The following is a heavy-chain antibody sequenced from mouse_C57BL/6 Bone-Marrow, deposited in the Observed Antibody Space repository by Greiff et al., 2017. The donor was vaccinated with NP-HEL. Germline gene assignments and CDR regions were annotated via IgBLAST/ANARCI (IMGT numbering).Heavy chain of an antibody. CDR1: GYTFTDYY. CDR2: INPYNGGT. D-gene: IGHD1-1*01. J-gene: IGHJ3*01. V-gene: IGHV1-19*01. Sequence: VQLQQSGPVLVKPGASVKMSCKASGYTFTDYYMNWVKQSHGKSLEWIGVINPYNGGTSYNQKFKGKATLTVDKSSSTAYMELNSLTSEDSAVYYCARPYYGSSYEFAYWGLGTLVTVSA. CDR3: ARPYYGSSYEFAY.